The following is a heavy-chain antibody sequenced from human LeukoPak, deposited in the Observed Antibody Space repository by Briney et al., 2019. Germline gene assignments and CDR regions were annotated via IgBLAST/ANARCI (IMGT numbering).Heavy chain of an antibody. CDR1: GGSFSGYY. CDR2: INHSGSS. D-gene: IGHD3-10*01. J-gene: IGHJ4*02. CDR3: ARDPDYYGSGSYDY. V-gene: IGHV4-34*01. Sequence: SETLSLTCAVYGGSFSGYYWTWIRQPPGKGLEWIGEINHSGSSNYNPSLKSRVSISVDTSKNQFFLKLSSVTAADTAVYYCARDPDYYGSGSYDYWGQGTLVTVSS.